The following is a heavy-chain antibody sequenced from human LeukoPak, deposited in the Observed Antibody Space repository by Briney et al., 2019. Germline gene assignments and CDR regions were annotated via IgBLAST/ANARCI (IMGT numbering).Heavy chain of an antibody. Sequence: GGPLRLSCAASGFSFTTWMHWVREAPATGLVWVARIRGDETIANYAESVKGRFTISRDNARNTLYLQMNSLRAEDTAVYYCARTDNLDYWGQGTRVTVSS. D-gene: IGHD2-15*01. CDR2: IRGDETIA. J-gene: IGHJ4*02. CDR1: GFSFTTW. V-gene: IGHV3-74*01. CDR3: ARTDNLDY.